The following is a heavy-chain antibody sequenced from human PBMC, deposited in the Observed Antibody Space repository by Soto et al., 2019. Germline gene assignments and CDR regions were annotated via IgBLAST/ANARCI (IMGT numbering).Heavy chain of an antibody. CDR3: ARDYYGSGRLNAHNWFDP. D-gene: IGHD3-10*01. V-gene: IGHV1-18*01. CDR2: ISAYNGNT. J-gene: IGHJ5*02. Sequence: ASVKVSCKASGYTFTSYGISWVRQAPGQGLEWMGWISAYNGNTNYAQKLQGRVTMTTDTFTSTAYMELRSLRSDDTAVYYCARDYYGSGRLNAHNWFDPGGQGTLVTVSS. CDR1: GYTFTSYG.